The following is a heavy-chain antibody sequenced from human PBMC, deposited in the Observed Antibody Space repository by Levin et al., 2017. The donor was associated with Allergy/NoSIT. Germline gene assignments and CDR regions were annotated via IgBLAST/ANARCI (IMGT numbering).Heavy chain of an antibody. D-gene: IGHD3-10*01. CDR3: ARDNIGLPDAFDI. CDR1: GFTFDEYA. Sequence: SLKISCAASGFTFDEYAMHGVRQAPGKGLEWVSGISWNSGSIGYADSVKGRFTISRDNAKNSLYLQMNSLRTEDTALYYCARDNIGLPDAFDIWGQGTMVIVSS. CDR2: ISWNSGSI. J-gene: IGHJ3*02. V-gene: IGHV3-9*01.